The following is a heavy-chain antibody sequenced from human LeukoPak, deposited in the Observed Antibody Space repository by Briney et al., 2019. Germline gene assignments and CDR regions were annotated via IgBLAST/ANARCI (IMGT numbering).Heavy chain of an antibody. J-gene: IGHJ6*03. CDR1: GGSISSNY. V-gene: IGHV4-59*01. Sequence: SETLSLTCTVSGGSISSNYWSWIRQPPGKGLQWIGYIYYSGNTNYNPSLKSRVTISVDTSKNHFSLKLSSVTAADTAVYYCARDLGGSGYYYSPDYYYYMDVWGKGTTVTVSS. D-gene: IGHD3-22*01. CDR2: IYYSGNT. CDR3: ARDLGGSGYYYSPDYYYYMDV.